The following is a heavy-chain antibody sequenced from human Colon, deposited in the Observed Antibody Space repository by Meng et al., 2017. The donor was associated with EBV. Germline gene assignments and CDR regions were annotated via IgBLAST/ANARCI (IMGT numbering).Heavy chain of an antibody. CDR1: GGSISTSGYY. D-gene: IGHD6-19*01. Sequence: QSQLQESGPGLVKPSEALSLTCSVSGGSISTSGYYWGWIRQPPGKGLEWFGSIGHSGFTYYTPSLKSRVAVSLDTSKSQFSLMLTSVTAADTAVYYCVRSSAWVRTGFDPWDQGHRVTVYS. J-gene: IGHJ5*02. CDR3: VRSSAWVRTGFDP. V-gene: IGHV4-39*01. CDR2: IGHSGFT.